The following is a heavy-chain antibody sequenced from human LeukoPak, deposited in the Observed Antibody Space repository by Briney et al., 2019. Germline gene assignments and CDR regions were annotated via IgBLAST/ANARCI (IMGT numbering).Heavy chain of an antibody. D-gene: IGHD3-9*01. CDR2: ISAYNGNT. CDR1: GYTFTSYG. CDR3: ARRSNYDMLTGYFNSGIAP. V-gene: IGHV1-18*01. J-gene: IGHJ5*02. Sequence: GASVKVSCKASGYTFTSYGISWVRQAPGQGLEWMGWISAYNGNTNYAQKLQGRVTMTTDTSTSTAYMELRSLRSDDTAVYYCARRSNYDMLTGYFNSGIAPWGQGTLVTVSS.